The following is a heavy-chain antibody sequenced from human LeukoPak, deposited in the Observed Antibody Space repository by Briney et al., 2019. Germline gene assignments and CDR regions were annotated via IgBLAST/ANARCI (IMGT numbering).Heavy chain of an antibody. V-gene: IGHV1-8*02. CDR1: GYSFTDYY. D-gene: IGHD3-9*01. Sequence: ASVKVSCKTSGYSFTDYYMHWVRQATGQGLEWMGWMNPNSGNTGYAQKFQGRVTMTRNTSISTAYMELSSLRSEDTAVYYCARGDWAPEYWGQGTLVTVSS. CDR2: MNPNSGNT. CDR3: ARGDWAPEY. J-gene: IGHJ4*02.